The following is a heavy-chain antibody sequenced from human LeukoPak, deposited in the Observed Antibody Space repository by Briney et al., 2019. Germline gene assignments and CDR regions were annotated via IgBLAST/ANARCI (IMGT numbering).Heavy chain of an antibody. D-gene: IGHD2-2*01. CDR1: GFTFSSYG. CDR3: AKLIVVVPAATESNFDY. Sequence: GRSLRLSCAAPGFTFSSYGMHWVRQAPGKGLEWVAVISYDGSNKYYADSVKGRFTISRDNSKNTLYLQMNSLRAEDTAVYYCAKLIVVVPAATESNFDYWGQGTLVTVSS. CDR2: ISYDGSNK. V-gene: IGHV3-30*18. J-gene: IGHJ4*02.